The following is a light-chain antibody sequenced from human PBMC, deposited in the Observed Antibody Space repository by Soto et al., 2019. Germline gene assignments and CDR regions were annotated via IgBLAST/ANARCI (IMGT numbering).Light chain of an antibody. CDR3: QQYYVWNT. Sequence: EIVMTQSLATLSVSPGERAIFSCRASQSVDSKLAWYQQKLGQAPRLLIYDASTRATGIPARFSGSGSGTEFTLTISSLQSEDFAIYYCQQYYVWNTFGGGTKV. V-gene: IGKV3D-15*01. J-gene: IGKJ4*01. CDR2: DAS. CDR1: QSVDSK.